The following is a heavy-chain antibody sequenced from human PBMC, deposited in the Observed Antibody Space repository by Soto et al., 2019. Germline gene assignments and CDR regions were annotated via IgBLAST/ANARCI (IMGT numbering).Heavy chain of an antibody. CDR1: GYTFTSYA. CDR2: INAGNGNT. CDR3: AREEAGYCSSTSCYVIHVAFAI. Sequence: ASVKVSWKASGYTFTSYAMHWVRQAPGQRLEWMGWINAGNGNTKYSQKFQGRVTITRDTSASTAYMELSSLRSEDTAVYYCAREEAGYCSSTSCYVIHVAFAIWGQGTMVTVSS. J-gene: IGHJ3*02. D-gene: IGHD2-2*03. V-gene: IGHV1-3*01.